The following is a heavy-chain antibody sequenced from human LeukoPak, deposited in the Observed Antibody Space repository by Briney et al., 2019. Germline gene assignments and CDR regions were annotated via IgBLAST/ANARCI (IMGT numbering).Heavy chain of an antibody. CDR3: AAQGVVVTASGFDY. CDR2: IIPILGIA. CDR1: GGTFSSYA. Sequence: SVKVSCKASGGTFSSYAISWVRQAPGQGLEWMGRIIPILGIANYAQKFQGRVTITADKSTSTAYMELSSLRSEDTAVYYCAAQGVVVTASGFDYWGQGTLVTVSP. V-gene: IGHV1-69*04. D-gene: IGHD2-21*02. J-gene: IGHJ4*02.